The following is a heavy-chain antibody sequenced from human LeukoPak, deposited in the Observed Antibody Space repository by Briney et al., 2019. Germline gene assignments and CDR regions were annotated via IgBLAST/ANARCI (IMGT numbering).Heavy chain of an antibody. CDR2: ISAYNGNT. Sequence: GASVKVSCKASGYTFTSYGISWVRQAPGQGLEWMGWISAYNGNTDYAQKLQGRVTMTTDTSTSTAYMELSSLRSEDTAVYYCARGYYYDSSGPGVAFDIWGQGTMVTVSS. CDR1: GYTFTSYG. D-gene: IGHD3-22*01. J-gene: IGHJ3*02. V-gene: IGHV1-18*01. CDR3: ARGYYYDSSGPGVAFDI.